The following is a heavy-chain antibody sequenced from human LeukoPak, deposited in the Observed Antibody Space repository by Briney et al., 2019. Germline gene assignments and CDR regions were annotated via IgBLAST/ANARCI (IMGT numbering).Heavy chain of an antibody. V-gene: IGHV4-39*01. CDR3: ARHVRFLEWLSSYYFDY. J-gene: IGHJ4*02. CDR2: IYYSGST. D-gene: IGHD3-3*01. CDR1: GGSISSSSYY. Sequence: SETLSLTCTVSGGSISSSSYYWGWIRQPPGKGLEWVGCIYYSGSTYYNPSLKSRVTISVDTSKSQFSLRLTSVTAADTAVYYCARHVRFLEWLSSYYFDYWGQGTLVTVSS.